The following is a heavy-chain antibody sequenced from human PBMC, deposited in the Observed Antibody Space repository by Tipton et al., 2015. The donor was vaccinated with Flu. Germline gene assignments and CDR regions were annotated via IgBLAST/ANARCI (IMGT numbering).Heavy chain of an antibody. V-gene: IGHV4-39*07. CDR3: ARVWSSFVATASLDY. CDR1: GGSISTSGYH. CDR2: IRYGGSS. Sequence: TLSLTCTVSGGSISTSGYHWGWIRQPPGKGLQWIGSIRYGGSSYYTPSLKSRVTISLDMSKDQFSLKLASVTAAGTAVYYCARVWSSFVATASLDYWGRGTLVTVSS. D-gene: IGHD1-1*01. J-gene: IGHJ4*02.